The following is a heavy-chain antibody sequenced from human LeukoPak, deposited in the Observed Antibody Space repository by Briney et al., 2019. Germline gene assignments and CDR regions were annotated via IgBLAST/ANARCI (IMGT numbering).Heavy chain of an antibody. J-gene: IGHJ4*02. D-gene: IGHD6-13*01. CDR1: GGSISSYY. CDR2: IYYSGST. V-gene: IGHV4-59*01. Sequence: SETLSFTCTVSGGSISSYYWSWIRQPPGKGLEWIGYIYYSGSTNYNPSLKSRVTISVDTSKNQFSLKLSSVTAADTAVYYCARGPPYSSSWYDYWGQGTLVTVSS. CDR3: ARGPPYSSSWYDY.